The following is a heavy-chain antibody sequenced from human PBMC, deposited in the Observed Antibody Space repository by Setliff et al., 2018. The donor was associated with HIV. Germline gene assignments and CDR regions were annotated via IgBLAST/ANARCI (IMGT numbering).Heavy chain of an antibody. V-gene: IGHV4-59*12. D-gene: IGHD4-17*01. Sequence: LSLTCTVSDGSFSSDYWTWIRQTPGKGLEWIGYIYYSGSTKYNPSLTSRVTISVDTSKNQFSLKLSSETAADTAMYYCVRDDYGYNGKGFDYWGPGTLVTVS. CDR1: DGSFSSDY. CDR3: VRDDYGYNGKGFDY. J-gene: IGHJ4*02. CDR2: IYYSGST.